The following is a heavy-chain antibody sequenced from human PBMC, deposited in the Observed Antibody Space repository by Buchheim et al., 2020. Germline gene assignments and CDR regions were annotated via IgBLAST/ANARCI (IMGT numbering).Heavy chain of an antibody. J-gene: IGHJ4*02. CDR2: IYPSGST. CDR1: GGSISRGSYY. CDR3: ARGSPMVF. V-gene: IGHV4-61*02. D-gene: IGHD3-10*01. Sequence: QVQLQESGPGLVKPSQPLSLTCTVSGGSISRGSYYWTWIRQPAGKGLEWIGRIYPSGSTNYNPSLKSRVPISVDTSKNQISLKLSSVTAADTAMYYCARGSPMVFWGQGTL.